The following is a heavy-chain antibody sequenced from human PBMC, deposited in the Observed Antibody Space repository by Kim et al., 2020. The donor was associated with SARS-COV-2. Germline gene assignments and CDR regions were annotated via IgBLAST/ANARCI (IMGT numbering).Heavy chain of an antibody. CDR3: AKDRSGYSYGLWRYYFDY. Sequence: KGRFTIPRDNSKNTVYLQRNSLRAEDTAVYYCAKDRSGYSYGLWRYYFDYWGQGTLVTVSS. D-gene: IGHD5-18*01. J-gene: IGHJ4*02. V-gene: IGHV3-23*01.